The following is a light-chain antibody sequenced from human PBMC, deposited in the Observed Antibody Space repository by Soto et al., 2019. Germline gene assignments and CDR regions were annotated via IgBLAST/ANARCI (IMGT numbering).Light chain of an antibody. Sequence: EIVLTQSPGTLSLSPGERATLSCRASQSVSSSNLAWYQQKPGQAPRLLIYGASSRATGIPDRFSGSGSGTDFTLTISRLESEDFAVYYCQQYGSTPRTFGQGTKVEIK. CDR2: GAS. J-gene: IGKJ1*01. CDR3: QQYGSTPRT. V-gene: IGKV3-20*01. CDR1: QSVSSSN.